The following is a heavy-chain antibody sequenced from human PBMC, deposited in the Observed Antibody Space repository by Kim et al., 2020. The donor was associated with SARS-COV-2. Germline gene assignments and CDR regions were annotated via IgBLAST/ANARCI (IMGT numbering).Heavy chain of an antibody. CDR3: ARAGYSSGWSGDLFDY. J-gene: IGHJ4*02. V-gene: IGHV3-66*01. D-gene: IGHD6-19*01. Sequence: DAEKGRFTISRDNSKNTLYLQMNSLRAEDTAVYYCARAGYSSGWSGDLFDYWGQGTLVTVSS.